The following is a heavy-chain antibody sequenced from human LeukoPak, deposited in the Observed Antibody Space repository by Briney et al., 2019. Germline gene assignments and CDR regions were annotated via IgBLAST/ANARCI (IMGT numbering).Heavy chain of an antibody. CDR2: IKTDGSEK. D-gene: IGHD3-10*01. CDR3: ARRTTGSNLDY. J-gene: IGHJ4*02. Sequence: GGSLRLSCAASGFTLSNYWMSWVRQAPGKGLEWVANIKTDGSEKYYVDSVKGRFIVSRDNVENSLYLQMNSLRAEDTAVYYCARRTTGSNLDYWGQGTLVTVSS. V-gene: IGHV3-7*03. CDR1: GFTLSNYW.